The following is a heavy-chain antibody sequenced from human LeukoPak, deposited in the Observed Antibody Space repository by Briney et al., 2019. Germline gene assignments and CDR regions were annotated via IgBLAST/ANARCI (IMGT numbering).Heavy chain of an antibody. Sequence: GRTPRLSSAASGFTFSSYWMHWVPQAPRKGLVWVSCLNSDGSSTRYADSVRGRFTISRDNAKNTLYLQMNSLRAEDTAVYYCATGNYHAFDIWGQGTMVTVSS. CDR3: ATGNYHAFDI. CDR2: LNSDGSST. D-gene: IGHD1-7*01. J-gene: IGHJ3*02. CDR1: GFTFSSYW. V-gene: IGHV3-74*01.